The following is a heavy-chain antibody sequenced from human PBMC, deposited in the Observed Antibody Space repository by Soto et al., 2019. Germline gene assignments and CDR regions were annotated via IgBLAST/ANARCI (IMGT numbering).Heavy chain of an antibody. V-gene: IGHV3-33*01. Sequence: GGSLRLSCAVSGFTFSSYGMHWVRQAPGKGLEWVAVIWYDGSNKYYADSVKGRFTISRDNSKNTLYLQMNSLRAEDTAVYYCAREDYGDTPGYYYYYMDVWGKGTTVTVSS. CDR3: AREDYGDTPGYYYYYMDV. D-gene: IGHD4-17*01. J-gene: IGHJ6*03. CDR1: GFTFSSYG. CDR2: IWYDGSNK.